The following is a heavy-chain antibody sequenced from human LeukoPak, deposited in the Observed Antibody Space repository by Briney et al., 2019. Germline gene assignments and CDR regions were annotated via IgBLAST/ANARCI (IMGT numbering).Heavy chain of an antibody. D-gene: IGHD3-9*01. CDR3: ARGPDRVLRYFDWLPSYFDY. CDR2: LYYSGST. J-gene: IGHJ4*02. CDR1: GGSISSGDYY. V-gene: IGHV4-30-4*01. Sequence: PSQTLSLTCTVSGGSISSGDYYWSWIRQPPGKGLEWIGYLYYSGSTYYNPSLKSRVTISVDTSKNQFSLKLSSVTAADTAVYYCARGPDRVLRYFDWLPSYFDYWGQGTLVTVSS.